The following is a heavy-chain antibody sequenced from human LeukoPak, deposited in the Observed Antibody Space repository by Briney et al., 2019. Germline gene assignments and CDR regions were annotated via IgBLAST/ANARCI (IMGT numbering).Heavy chain of an antibody. CDR2: INWNGGST. Sequence: GGSLRLSCAASGFSFDDYGMSWVRQAPGKRLEWVCDINWNGGSTGYADSVKGRFTISRDNAKKSLYLQMNSLRAEDTALYYCAGYYYDSSRGFDPWGQGTLVTVSA. CDR3: AGYYYDSSRGFDP. J-gene: IGHJ5*02. V-gene: IGHV3-20*04. CDR1: GFSFDDYG. D-gene: IGHD3-22*01.